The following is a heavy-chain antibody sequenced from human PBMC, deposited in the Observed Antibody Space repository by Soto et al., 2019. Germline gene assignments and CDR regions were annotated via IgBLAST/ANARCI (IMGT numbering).Heavy chain of an antibody. CDR1: GGTFSSYG. J-gene: IGHJ1*01. CDR2: IIPIFGTA. D-gene: IGHD3-3*01. V-gene: IGHV1-69*13. Sequence: SVKVSCKASGGTFSSYGISWVRQAPGQGLEWMGGIIPIFGTANYAQKFQGRVTIIADESTSTAYMELSSLRSEDTAVYYCARLIGGRFQHWGQGTLVTVSS. CDR3: ARLIGGRFQH.